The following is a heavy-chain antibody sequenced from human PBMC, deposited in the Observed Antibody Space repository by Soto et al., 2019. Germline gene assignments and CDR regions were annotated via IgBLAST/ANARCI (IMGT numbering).Heavy chain of an antibody. Sequence: GASVKVSCKASGGTFSSYAISWVRQAPGQGLEWMGGIIPIFGTANYAQKFQGRVTITADESTSTAYMELSSLRSEDTAVYYCARVLAAAGRYYYYGMDVWGQGTTVT. CDR1: GGTFSSYA. V-gene: IGHV1-69*13. J-gene: IGHJ6*02. CDR2: IIPIFGTA. CDR3: ARVLAAAGRYYYYGMDV. D-gene: IGHD6-13*01.